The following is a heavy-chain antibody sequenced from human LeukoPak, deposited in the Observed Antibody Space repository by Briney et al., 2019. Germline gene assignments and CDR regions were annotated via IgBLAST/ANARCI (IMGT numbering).Heavy chain of an antibody. CDR2: MSAYNGNT. J-gene: IGHJ5*02. CDR3: ARLTRYCSSTSCRNWFDP. D-gene: IGHD2-2*01. Sequence: ASVKVSCKASGYTFTSYGISWVGQAPGQGLEWMGWMSAYNGNTNYAQKLQGRVTMTTDTSTSTAYMELRSLRSDDTAVYYCARLTRYCSSTSCRNWFDPWGQGTLVTVSS. CDR1: GYTFTSYG. V-gene: IGHV1-18*01.